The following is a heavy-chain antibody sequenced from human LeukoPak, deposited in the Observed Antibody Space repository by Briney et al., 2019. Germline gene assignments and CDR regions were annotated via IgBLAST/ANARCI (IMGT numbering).Heavy chain of an antibody. D-gene: IGHD1-14*01. CDR1: GGSFSGYY. Sequence: PSETLSLTCAVHGGSFSGYYWSWIRQPPGKGLEWIGEINHSGSTNYNPFLKSRVTISVDTSQNQFSLKLRSVTAADTAVYYCARGSNRYNLDPWGQGTLVTVSS. CDR2: INHSGST. CDR3: ARGSNRYNLDP. J-gene: IGHJ5*02. V-gene: IGHV4-34*01.